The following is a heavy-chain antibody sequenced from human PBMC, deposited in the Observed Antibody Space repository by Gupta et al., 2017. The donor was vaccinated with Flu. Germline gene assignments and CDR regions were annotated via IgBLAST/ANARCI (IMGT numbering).Heavy chain of an antibody. CDR1: KSTFSDYV. J-gene: IGHJ4*02. CDR3: ARLRACGGDCYYFDY. Sequence: QVHLVQSGAEVKTPGSSVKVSCTASKSTFSDYVSTWVRQAPGQGLEWMGGIIPIHGISNNAPKFQGRLTIIADEPTSTVYMELSSLRFEDTAFYYCARLRACGGDCYYFDYWGQGTLVTVSS. V-gene: IGHV1-69*01. D-gene: IGHD2-21*02. CDR2: IIPIHGIS.